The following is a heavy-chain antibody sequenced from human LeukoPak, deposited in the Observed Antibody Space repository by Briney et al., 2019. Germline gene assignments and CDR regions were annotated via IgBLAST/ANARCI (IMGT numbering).Heavy chain of an antibody. D-gene: IGHD3-10*01. CDR1: GYTFTNYG. CDR3: ARDVRPAYNWFDH. CDR2: ISAYNGVT. V-gene: IGHV1-18*01. Sequence: ASVKVSCKASGYTFTNYGISWVRQAPGQGLEWMGWISAYNGVTNYAQKLQGRVTMTTDTSTSTAYMELRSLRSDDTAVYYCARDVRPAYNWFDHWGQGTLVTVSS. J-gene: IGHJ5*02.